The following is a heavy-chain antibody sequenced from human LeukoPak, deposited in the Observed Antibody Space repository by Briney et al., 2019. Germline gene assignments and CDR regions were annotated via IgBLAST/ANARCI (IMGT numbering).Heavy chain of an antibody. D-gene: IGHD3-22*01. CDR2: IKQDGSEK. CDR1: GFTFRSYS. Sequence: GGSLRHSCAASGFTFRSYSMNWVRQAPPKGLEWVANIKQDGSEKYYVDSVKGRFTISRDNAKNSLYLQMSSLRAEDTAVYYCASAGLFLGYYFDYWGQGTLVTVSS. CDR3: ASAGLFLGYYFDY. J-gene: IGHJ4*02. V-gene: IGHV3-7*01.